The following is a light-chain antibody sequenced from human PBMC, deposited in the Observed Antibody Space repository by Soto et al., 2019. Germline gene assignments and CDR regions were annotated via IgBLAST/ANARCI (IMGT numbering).Light chain of an antibody. CDR1: SSDVGSYNL. CDR3: SSYAGSSTYA. J-gene: IGLJ1*01. CDR2: EVS. Sequence: QSVLTQPASGYGAPGQSSTISCTGTSSDVGSYNLVSWYQQHPGKAPKLMIYEVSKRPSGVSYRFSGSKSGTTASLTISGLQAEDEADYYCSSYAGSSTYAFGPGTKVTVL. V-gene: IGLV2-23*02.